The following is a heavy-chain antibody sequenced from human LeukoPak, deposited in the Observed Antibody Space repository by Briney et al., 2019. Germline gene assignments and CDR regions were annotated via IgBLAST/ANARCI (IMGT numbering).Heavy chain of an antibody. CDR3: ARDPSMVRGENTPYFDY. Sequence: ASVKVSCKASGGTFSSYAISWVRQAPGQGLEWMGGIIPIFGTANYAQKFQGRVTITADKSTSTAYMELSSLRSEDTAVYYCARDPSMVRGENTPYFDYWGQGALVTVSS. CDR1: GGTFSSYA. J-gene: IGHJ4*02. V-gene: IGHV1-69*06. D-gene: IGHD3-10*01. CDR2: IIPIFGTA.